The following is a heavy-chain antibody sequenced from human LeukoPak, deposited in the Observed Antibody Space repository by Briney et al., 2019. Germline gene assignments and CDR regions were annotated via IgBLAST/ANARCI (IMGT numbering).Heavy chain of an antibody. D-gene: IGHD2-2*02. CDR3: VTGPQEIVVVPAAIFDY. Sequence: GASVKVSCKASGGTFGSYAINWVRQAPGQGLEWMGAIFPVFGTADYAQKFQGRVTITTDESTSTGYMELSSLRSDDTAVYYCVTGPQEIVVVPAAIFDYWGQGTLATVSS. CDR1: GGTFGSYA. CDR2: IFPVFGTA. V-gene: IGHV1-69*05. J-gene: IGHJ4*02.